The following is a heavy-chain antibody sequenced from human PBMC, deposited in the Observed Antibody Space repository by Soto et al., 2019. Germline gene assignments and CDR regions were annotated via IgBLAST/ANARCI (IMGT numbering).Heavy chain of an antibody. CDR3: AREAARGLNH. J-gene: IGHJ5*02. CDR2: MNPNSGNT. D-gene: IGHD6-6*01. Sequence: QVQLVQSGAEVKKPGASVKVSCKASGYTFTSYDINWVRQATGQGLEWMGWMNPNSGNTGYAQKCHGRATMNRNNSISPAYIGLSTLKSEDTAVYYCAREAARGLNHWGQGTLVTVSS. CDR1: GYTFTSYD. V-gene: IGHV1-8*01.